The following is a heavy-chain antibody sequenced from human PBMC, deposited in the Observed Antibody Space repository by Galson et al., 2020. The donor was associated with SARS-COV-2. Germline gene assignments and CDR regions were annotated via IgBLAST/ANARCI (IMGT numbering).Heavy chain of an antibody. CDR1: GGTFSSYA. CDR3: AREIAAAGNLYY. Sequence: SVKVSCKASGGTFSSYAISWVRQAPGQGLEWMGGIIPIFGTANYAQKFQGRVTITADKSTSTAYMELSSLRSEDTAVYYCAREIAAAGNLYYWGQGTLVTVSS. V-gene: IGHV1-69*06. J-gene: IGHJ4*02. CDR2: IIPIFGTA. D-gene: IGHD6-13*01.